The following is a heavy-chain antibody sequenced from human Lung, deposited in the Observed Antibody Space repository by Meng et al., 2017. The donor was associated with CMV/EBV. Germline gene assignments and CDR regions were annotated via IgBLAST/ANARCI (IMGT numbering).Heavy chain of an antibody. CDR2: ISTNTGTP. D-gene: IGHD2/OR15-2a*01. Sequence: QVSRVQSGVELKNPGASVKVSCKASGNTFSTYTINWVRQAHGRGLEWMGWISTNTGTPTYTQGFTGRFVFSLDTSVSTAYLQISSLKAEDTAVYYCARGGNFDPWGQGTLVTVSS. J-gene: IGHJ5*02. V-gene: IGHV7-4-1*02. CDR3: ARGGNFDP. CDR1: GNTFSTYT.